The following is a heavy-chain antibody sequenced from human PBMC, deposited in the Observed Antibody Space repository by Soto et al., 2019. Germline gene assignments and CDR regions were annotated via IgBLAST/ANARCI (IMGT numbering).Heavy chain of an antibody. CDR2: INHSGST. CDR1: GGSFSGYY. D-gene: IGHD3-3*01. J-gene: IGHJ3*02. V-gene: IGHV4-34*01. Sequence: SETLSLTCAVYGGSFSGYYWSWIRQPPGEGLEWIGEINHSGSTNYNPSLKSRVTISVDTSKNQFSLKLSSVTAADTAVYYCARAVTIFGVVIMGGGDAFDIWGQGTMVTVSS. CDR3: ARAVTIFGVVIMGGGDAFDI.